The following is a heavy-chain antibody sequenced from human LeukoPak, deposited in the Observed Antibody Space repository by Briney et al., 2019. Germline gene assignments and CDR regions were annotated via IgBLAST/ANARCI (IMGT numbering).Heavy chain of an antibody. J-gene: IGHJ4*02. V-gene: IGHV4-59*01. D-gene: IGHD5-12*01. CDR1: GGSISSYY. Sequence: SETLSLTCTVSGGSISSYYWSWIRQPPGKGLERIGYIYYSGSTNYNPSLKSRVTISVDTSKNQFSLKLSSVTAADTAVYYCAREGIVATTFDYWGQGTLVTVSS. CDR3: AREGIVATTFDY. CDR2: IYYSGST.